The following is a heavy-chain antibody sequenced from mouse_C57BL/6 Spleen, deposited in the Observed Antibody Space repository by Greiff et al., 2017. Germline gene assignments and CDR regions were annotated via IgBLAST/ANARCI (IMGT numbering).Heavy chain of an antibody. Sequence: EVKLVESGGGLVKPGGPLKLSCAASGFTFSDYGMHWVRQAPEKGLEWVAYISSGSSTIYYADTVKGRFTISRDNAKNTLFLQMTSLRSEDTAMYYCASYYGSSYELGPFAYWGQGTLVTVSA. J-gene: IGHJ3*01. CDR3: ASYYGSSYELGPFAY. V-gene: IGHV5-17*01. D-gene: IGHD1-1*01. CDR2: ISSGSSTI. CDR1: GFTFSDYG.